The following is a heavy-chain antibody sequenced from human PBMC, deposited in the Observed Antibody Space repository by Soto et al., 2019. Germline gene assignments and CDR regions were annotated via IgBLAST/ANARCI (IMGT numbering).Heavy chain of an antibody. CDR1: GGSISSGDYY. CDR3: AQGGAGHAFDI. J-gene: IGHJ3*02. D-gene: IGHD6-19*01. V-gene: IGHV4-30-4*01. CDR2: IYYSGST. Sequence: SETLSLTCTVSGGSISSGDYYWSWIRQPPGKGLEWIGYIYYSGSTYYNPSLKSRVTISVDTSKNQFSLKLSSVTAADTAVYYCAQGGAGHAFDIWGQGTMVTVSS.